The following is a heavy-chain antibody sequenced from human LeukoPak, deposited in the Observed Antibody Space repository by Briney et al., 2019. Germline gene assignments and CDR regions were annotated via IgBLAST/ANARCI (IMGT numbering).Heavy chain of an antibody. V-gene: IGHV3-49*03. J-gene: IGHJ4*02. Sequence: GGSLRLSCTASGFTFGDYAMSWFRQAPGKGLEWVGFIRSKAYGGTTEYAASVKGRFTISRDDSKSIAYLQMNSLKTEDTAVYYCTAEGDDYGGNSEAGDYWGQGTLVTVSS. CDR3: TAEGDDYGGNSEAGDY. CDR2: IRSKAYGGTT. CDR1: GFTFGDYA. D-gene: IGHD4-23*01.